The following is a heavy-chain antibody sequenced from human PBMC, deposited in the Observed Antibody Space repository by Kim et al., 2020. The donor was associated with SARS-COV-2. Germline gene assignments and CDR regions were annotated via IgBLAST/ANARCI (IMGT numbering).Heavy chain of an antibody. CDR1: GGSFSGYY. V-gene: IGHV4-34*01. D-gene: IGHD3-22*01. Sequence: SETLSLTCAVYGGSFSGYYWSWIRQPPGKGLEWIGEINHSGSTNYNPSLKSRVTISVDTSKNQFSLKLSSVTAADTAVYYCARRSSLYDSQPVDYWGQGTLVTVSS. J-gene: IGHJ4*02. CDR2: INHSGST. CDR3: ARRSSLYDSQPVDY.